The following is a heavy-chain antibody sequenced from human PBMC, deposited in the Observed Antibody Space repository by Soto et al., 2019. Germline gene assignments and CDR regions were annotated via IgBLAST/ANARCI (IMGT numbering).Heavy chain of an antibody. Sequence: QITLEETGPTLVKPTQTLTLTCTFSGFSLTTGRVGVGWIRQPPGKALEWLAVIHWNDDNHNSPSIKSRLTITTDTSKNQVGLTLTNMDPVDTATYYCTHRPVGSGQGYWGQGTLFTVSS. D-gene: IGHD1-1*01. CDR1: GFSLTTGRVG. J-gene: IGHJ4*02. CDR3: THRPVGSGQGY. CDR2: IHWNDDN. V-gene: IGHV2-5*01.